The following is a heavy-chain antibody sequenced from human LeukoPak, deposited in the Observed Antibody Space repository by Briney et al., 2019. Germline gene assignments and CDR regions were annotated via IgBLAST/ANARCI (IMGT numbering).Heavy chain of an antibody. CDR1: GFTFRNCA. V-gene: IGHV3-23*01. D-gene: IGHD3-10*01. J-gene: IGHJ4*02. CDR3: AKHVSGSLFYFDY. CDR2: ISGTGYNT. Sequence: PGGSLRLSCAASGFTFRNCAXXXXXXAXXXXXXXXSGISGTGYNTYYADSVKGRFTISRDNSKNTLYLQMNSLGAEDTAVYYCAKHVSGSLFYFDYWGQRTLVTVSS.